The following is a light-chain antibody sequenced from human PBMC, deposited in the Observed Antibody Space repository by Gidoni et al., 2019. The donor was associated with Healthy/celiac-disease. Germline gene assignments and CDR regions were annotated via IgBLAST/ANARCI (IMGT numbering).Light chain of an antibody. Sequence: DIQLTQSPSSLSASVGDRVTITCRASQSISSYLNWYQQKPGKAPKLLIYAASSLQSGVPSRFSGSGSGTDVTLTISSLQPEDFATYYCQQSYSTLTWTFGQXTKVEIK. CDR1: QSISSY. CDR2: AAS. V-gene: IGKV1-39*01. CDR3: QQSYSTLTWT. J-gene: IGKJ1*01.